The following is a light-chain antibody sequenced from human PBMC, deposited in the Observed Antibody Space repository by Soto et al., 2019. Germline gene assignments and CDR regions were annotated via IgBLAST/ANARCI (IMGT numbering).Light chain of an antibody. CDR1: SSNIGAGYD. Sequence: QSVLTQPPSVSGAPGQRVTISCTGSSSNIGAGYDVHWYQQLPGTAPKLLIYGNNNRPSGVPDRFSGSKSGTSASLAITGLQAEDEADYYGQSYDSSLSCVFGTGTKLTVL. J-gene: IGLJ1*01. CDR2: GNN. CDR3: QSYDSSLSCV. V-gene: IGLV1-40*01.